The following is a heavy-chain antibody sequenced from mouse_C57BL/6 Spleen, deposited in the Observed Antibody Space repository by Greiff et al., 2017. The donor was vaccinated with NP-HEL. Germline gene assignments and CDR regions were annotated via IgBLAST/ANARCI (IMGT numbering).Heavy chain of an antibody. CDR2: IRLKSDNYAT. CDR3: TRDYGSSLYAMDY. J-gene: IGHJ4*01. Sequence: DVMLVESGGGLVQPGGSMKLSCVASGFTFSNYWMNWVRQSPEKGLEWVAQIRLKSDNYATHYAESVKGRFTISRDDSKSSVYLQMNNLRAEDTGIYYCTRDYGSSLYAMDYWGQGTSVTVSS. CDR1: GFTFSNYW. V-gene: IGHV6-3*01. D-gene: IGHD1-1*01.